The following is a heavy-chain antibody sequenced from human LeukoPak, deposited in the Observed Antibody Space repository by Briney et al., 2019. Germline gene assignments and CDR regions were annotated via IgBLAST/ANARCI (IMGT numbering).Heavy chain of an antibody. CDR2: IRYDGSNK. J-gene: IGHJ4*02. D-gene: IGHD6-13*01. V-gene: IGHV3-30*02. CDR3: AREDSSSFDY. CDR1: GFTFSSYG. Sequence: GRSLRLSCAASGFTFSSYGMHWVRQAPGKGLEWVAFIRYDGSNKYYADSVKGRFTISRDNSKSTLYLQMNSLRAEDTAVYYCAREDSSSFDYWGQGTLVTVSS.